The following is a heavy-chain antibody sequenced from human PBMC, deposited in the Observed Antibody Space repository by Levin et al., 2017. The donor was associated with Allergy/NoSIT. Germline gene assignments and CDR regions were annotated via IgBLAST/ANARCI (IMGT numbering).Heavy chain of an antibody. CDR2: VYYTGTT. V-gene: IGHV4-59*01. J-gene: IGHJ5*02. D-gene: IGHD6-19*01. Sequence: SETLSLTCTVSSGSINDYYWSWIRQPPGKGLEWIGYVYYTGTTTYNPSLESRITISLDKSRNQFSLKMTSVTAADTGVYYCAKVEGYGSGWSVTGLDPWGQGTLVTVSS. CDR1: SGSINDYY. CDR3: AKVEGYGSGWSVTGLDP.